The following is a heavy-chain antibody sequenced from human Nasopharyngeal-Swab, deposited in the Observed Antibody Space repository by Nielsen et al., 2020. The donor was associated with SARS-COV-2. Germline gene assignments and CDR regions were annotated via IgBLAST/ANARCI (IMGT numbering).Heavy chain of an antibody. Sequence: GESLKISCAASGFTFSSYSMNWVRQAPGKGLEWVSSISSSSSYIYYADSVKGRFTISRDNAKNSLYLQMNSLRAEDTAVYYCARGKALDIWGQGTMVTVSS. CDR1: GFTFSSYS. J-gene: IGHJ3*02. V-gene: IGHV3-21*01. CDR2: ISSSSSYI. CDR3: ARGKALDI.